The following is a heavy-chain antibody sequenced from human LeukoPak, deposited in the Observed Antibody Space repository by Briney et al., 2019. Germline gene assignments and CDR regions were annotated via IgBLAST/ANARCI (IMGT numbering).Heavy chain of an antibody. V-gene: IGHV3-21*01. CDR2: ISSSSSYI. Sequence: GGSLRLSCAASGFTFSSYSMNWVRQAPGKGLEWVSSISSSSSYIYYADSVKGRFTISRDNAKNSLYLQMNSLRAEDTAVYYCASPGYYDSSGYYGGDAFDIWGQGTMVTVSS. D-gene: IGHD3-22*01. J-gene: IGHJ3*02. CDR1: GFTFSSYS. CDR3: ASPGYYDSSGYYGGDAFDI.